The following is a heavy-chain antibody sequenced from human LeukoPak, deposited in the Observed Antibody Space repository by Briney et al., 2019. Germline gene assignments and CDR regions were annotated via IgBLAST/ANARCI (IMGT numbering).Heavy chain of an antibody. J-gene: IGHJ5*02. CDR3: ASRSITMVRGVIITFNWFDP. D-gene: IGHD3-10*01. CDR1: VYTFTSYD. CDR2: MNPNSGNT. Sequence: ASVKVSRKASVYTFTSYDINWVRQATGQGLEWMGWMNPNSGNTGYAQKFQGRVTMTRNTSISTAYMELSSLRSEDTAVYYCASRSITMVRGVIITFNWFDPWGQGTLVTVSS. V-gene: IGHV1-8*01.